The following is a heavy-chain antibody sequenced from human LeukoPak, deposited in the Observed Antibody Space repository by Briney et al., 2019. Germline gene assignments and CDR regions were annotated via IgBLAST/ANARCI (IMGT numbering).Heavy chain of an antibody. Sequence: GGSLRLSCAASGFTFSSYSMNWVRQAPGKGLEWVSSISSSSSYIYYADSVKGRFTISRDNAKNSLYLQMNSLRAVDTAVYYCAKDSYRGFGELLLFDYWGQGTLVTVSS. D-gene: IGHD3-10*01. CDR2: ISSSSSYI. CDR3: AKDSYRGFGELLLFDY. V-gene: IGHV3-21*01. J-gene: IGHJ4*02. CDR1: GFTFSSYS.